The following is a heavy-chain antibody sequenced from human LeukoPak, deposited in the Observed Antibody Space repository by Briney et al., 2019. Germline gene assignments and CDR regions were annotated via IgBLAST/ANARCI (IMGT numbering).Heavy chain of an antibody. D-gene: IGHD4-17*01. J-gene: IGHJ6*03. Sequence: SETLSLTCAVYGGSFSGFFWSWIRQPPGRGLEWIGEIDHSGNTNYNPSLRSRVTISVDTSKNQFSLKVNSLTAADTAVYYCARKGPLRDSIPFMDVWGEGTTVTVSS. CDR1: GGSFSGFF. CDR2: IDHSGNT. V-gene: IGHV4-34*01. CDR3: ARKGPLRDSIPFMDV.